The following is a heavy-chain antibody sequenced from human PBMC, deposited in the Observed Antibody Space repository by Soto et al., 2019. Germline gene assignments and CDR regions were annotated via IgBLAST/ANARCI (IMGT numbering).Heavy chain of an antibody. CDR3: ARARWYDAFDV. D-gene: IGHD2-15*01. V-gene: IGHV4-38-2*01. J-gene: IGHJ3*01. Sequence: SETLSLTCAVSGFFISSGNYWGWIRKPPGKGLEWIGSTFHGGNTYYDPSLKSRVTISVDMSKNQFSLKLNSVTAADTAVYYCARARWYDAFDVWGQGTVVTGSS. CDR2: TFHGGNT. CDR1: GFFISSGNY.